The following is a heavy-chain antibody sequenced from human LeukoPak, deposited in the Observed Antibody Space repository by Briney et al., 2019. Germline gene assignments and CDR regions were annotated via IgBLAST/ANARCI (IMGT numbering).Heavy chain of an antibody. CDR1: GFTFRTYG. CDR3: AKDRNSGSPYYFDK. D-gene: IGHD1-26*01. J-gene: IGHJ4*02. V-gene: IGHV3-30*02. Sequence: PGGSLRLSCAASGFTFRTYGMHWVRQAPGKGLEWVAFIRNDGNNDYYSDSVKGRFTISRDSSKNTLYLQMNSLRDEDTAVYYCAKDRNSGSPYYFDKSGLGTLVTVSS. CDR2: IRNDGNND.